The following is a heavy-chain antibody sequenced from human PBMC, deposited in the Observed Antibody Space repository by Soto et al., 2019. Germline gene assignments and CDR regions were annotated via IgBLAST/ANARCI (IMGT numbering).Heavy chain of an antibody. Sequence: EVQLRQSGGGVVQPGGSLRLSCVASGFSFNNYAMTWVRQAPGKGLEWVSGSSGSGDGTYYADSVKDRFSVSRDKSTSTVHLQMSSLRVEDTAVYYCAKDKGLRGSSYFGDWGQGALVIVSS. CDR3: AKDKGLRGSSYFGD. CDR1: GFSFNNYA. CDR2: SSGSGDGT. D-gene: IGHD3-16*01. V-gene: IGHV3-23*01. J-gene: IGHJ4*02.